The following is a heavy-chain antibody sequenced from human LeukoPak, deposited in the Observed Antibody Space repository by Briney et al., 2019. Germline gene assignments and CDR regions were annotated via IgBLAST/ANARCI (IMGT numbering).Heavy chain of an antibody. CDR3: GRDLRAAGASPIDD. V-gene: IGHV3-30-3*01. CDR1: GFTFSSHA. CDR2: ISYDGSNI. D-gene: IGHD2-15*01. Sequence: PGGSLRLSCAASGFTFSSHAMHWVRQVPGKGLEWVAVISYDGSNIYYADSVKGRFTISRDNSKNTLYLLMNSLRSEDTAVYYCGRDLRAAGASPIDDWGQGTLVTVSS. J-gene: IGHJ4*02.